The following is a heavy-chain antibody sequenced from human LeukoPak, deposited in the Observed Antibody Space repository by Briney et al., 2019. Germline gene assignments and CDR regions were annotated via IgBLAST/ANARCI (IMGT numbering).Heavy chain of an antibody. J-gene: IGHJ4*02. CDR1: GFTFSNFW. D-gene: IGHD4/OR15-4a*01. CDR3: ARDLNGANFDY. CDR2: IKRDGSEQ. Sequence: GGSLRLPCAASGFTFSNFWMSWVRQAPGKGLEWVANIKRDGSEQYYMDSVKGRFTISRDNAKNSLYLQMNSLRAEDTAVFYCARDLNGANFDYRGQGTLVIVSS. V-gene: IGHV3-7*01.